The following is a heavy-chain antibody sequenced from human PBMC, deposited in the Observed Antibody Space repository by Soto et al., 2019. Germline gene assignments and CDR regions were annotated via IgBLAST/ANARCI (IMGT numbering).Heavy chain of an antibody. Sequence: SETLSLTCNVSGASISSYNYWGWFRQPPGEGLEWIGFISYSGTTSYSPSLKSRVAISLDTSKNQFSLSLSSVAAADTAVYYCARGRGYSYGLDPWGQGTLVTVSS. J-gene: IGHJ5*02. CDR2: ISYSGTT. D-gene: IGHD5-18*01. CDR3: ARGRGYSYGLDP. V-gene: IGHV4-30-4*08. CDR1: GASISSYNY.